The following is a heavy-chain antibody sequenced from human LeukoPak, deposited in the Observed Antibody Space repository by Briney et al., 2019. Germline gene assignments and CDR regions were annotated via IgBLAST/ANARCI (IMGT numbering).Heavy chain of an antibody. CDR1: GFTFSTYW. J-gene: IGHJ4*02. D-gene: IGHD1-1*01. Sequence: PGGSLRLSCAASGFTFSTYWMHWVRQAPGKGLVWVSRINTDGSSTSYADSVKGRFTISRDNAKNTLYLQMNSLRADDTAVYYCARGGLEPVDYWAREPWSPSPQ. CDR2: INTDGSST. CDR3: ARGGLEPVDY. V-gene: IGHV3-74*01.